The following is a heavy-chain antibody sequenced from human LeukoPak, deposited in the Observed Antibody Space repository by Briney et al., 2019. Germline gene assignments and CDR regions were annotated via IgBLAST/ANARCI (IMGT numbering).Heavy chain of an antibody. D-gene: IGHD4-17*01. Sequence: GESLKISCKGSGYSFTSYWIGWVRQMPGKGLEWMGIIYPGDSDTRYSPSFQGQVTISADKSISTAYLQWSSLKASDTAMYYCARSGGAGDYGNYFGYWGQGTLVTVSS. V-gene: IGHV5-51*01. CDR3: ARSGGAGDYGNYFGY. CDR1: GYSFTSYW. CDR2: IYPGDSDT. J-gene: IGHJ4*02.